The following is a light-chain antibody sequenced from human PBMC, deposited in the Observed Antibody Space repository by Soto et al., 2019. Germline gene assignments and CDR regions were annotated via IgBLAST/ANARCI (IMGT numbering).Light chain of an antibody. Sequence: QSVLTQAPSASGTPGQRVTISCSGSRSNIGSNPVNWYQQLPGTAPQVVVYSNNQRPSGVPDRVSGSKSGTSASLAISGLQSEDEADYYCAAWDASLNAVVFGGGTKLTVL. CDR3: AAWDASLNAVV. CDR2: SNN. J-gene: IGLJ2*01. V-gene: IGLV1-44*01. CDR1: RSNIGSNP.